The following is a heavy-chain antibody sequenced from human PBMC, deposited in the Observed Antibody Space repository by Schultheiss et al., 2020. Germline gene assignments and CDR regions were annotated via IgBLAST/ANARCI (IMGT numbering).Heavy chain of an antibody. V-gene: IGHV3-7*01. Sequence: GGSLRLSCAASGFTFSSYSMNWVRQAPGKGLEWVANIKQDGSEKYYVDSVKGRFTISRDNAKNSLYLQMNSLRAEDTAVYYCARDRDAQQLSAFDIWGQGTMVTVSS. D-gene: IGHD6-13*01. CDR3: ARDRDAQQLSAFDI. J-gene: IGHJ3*02. CDR1: GFTFSSYS. CDR2: IKQDGSEK.